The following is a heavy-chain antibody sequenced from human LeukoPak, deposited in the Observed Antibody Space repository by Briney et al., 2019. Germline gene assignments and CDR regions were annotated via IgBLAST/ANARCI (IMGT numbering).Heavy chain of an antibody. V-gene: IGHV4-38-2*01. CDR2: IYHGGST. CDR1: GYSISSGYY. J-gene: IGHJ4*02. Sequence: SETLSLTCAVSGYSISSGYYWGWIRQPPGKGLEWIGSIYHGGSTYYNPSLKSRVTISVDTSKNQFSLKLSSVTAADTAVYYCARGPYGADYFDYWGQGTLVTVSS. CDR3: ARGPYGADYFDY. D-gene: IGHD4-17*01.